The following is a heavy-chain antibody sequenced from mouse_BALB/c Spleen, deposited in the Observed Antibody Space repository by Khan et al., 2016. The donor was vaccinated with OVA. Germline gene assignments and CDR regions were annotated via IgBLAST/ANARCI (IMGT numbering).Heavy chain of an antibody. V-gene: IGHV1-7*01. Sequence: QVQLQQSGAELAKPGASMKMSCKASGYTFTSYWMHWVKQRPGQGLEWIGYINPRTGYTGYNQRFKDKAPLTADKSSSTAYMQLSSLTSEESAVYYCANHGSSSAWLTYWGQGTLVTVSA. J-gene: IGHJ3*01. CDR3: ANHGSSSAWLTY. D-gene: IGHD1-1*01. CDR2: INPRTGYT. CDR1: GYTFTSYW.